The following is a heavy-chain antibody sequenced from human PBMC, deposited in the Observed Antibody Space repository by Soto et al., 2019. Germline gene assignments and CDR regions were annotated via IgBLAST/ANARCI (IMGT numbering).Heavy chain of an antibody. J-gene: IGHJ6*02. CDR1: AGMTRPEKW. CDR2: IYHSGST. CDR3: AREVVVGMDV. V-gene: IGHV4-4*02. D-gene: IGHD2-15*01. Sequence: SQTLSHPYAGSAGMTRPEKWWRWVRQPPGKGLEWIGEIYHSGSTNYNPSLKSRVTISVDKSKNQFSLKLSSVTAADTAVYYCAREVVVGMDVWGQGTTV.